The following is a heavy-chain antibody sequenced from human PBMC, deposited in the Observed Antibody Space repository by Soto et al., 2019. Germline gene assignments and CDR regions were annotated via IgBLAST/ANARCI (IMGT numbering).Heavy chain of an antibody. Sequence: GGCLTLACAPSGFTFRSFTMKWVRQAAGKGLEWVSTITSNSAYIYYTDALRGRFTISRDNAKNSLPLQMNSLRAEDTAVYYCTRLASRNRNVRGWFDPWGHGTPVTVSS. J-gene: IGHJ5*02. V-gene: IGHV3-21*01. CDR1: GFTFRSFT. CDR2: ITSNSAYI. D-gene: IGHD6-6*01. CDR3: TRLASRNRNVRGWFDP.